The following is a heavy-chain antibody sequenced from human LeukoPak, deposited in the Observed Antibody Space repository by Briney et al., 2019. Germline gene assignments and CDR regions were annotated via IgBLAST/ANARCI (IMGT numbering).Heavy chain of an antibody. Sequence: ASVKVSCKASGYTFTSYGISWVRQAPGRGLEWMGWISAYNGNTNYAQKLQGRVTMTTDTSTSTAYMELRSLRSDDTAVYYCARDPPYYYDSSGYYAPNYYYYMDVWGKGTTVTVSS. CDR1: GYTFTSYG. CDR2: ISAYNGNT. J-gene: IGHJ6*03. D-gene: IGHD3-22*01. CDR3: ARDPPYYYDSSGYYAPNYYYYMDV. V-gene: IGHV1-18*01.